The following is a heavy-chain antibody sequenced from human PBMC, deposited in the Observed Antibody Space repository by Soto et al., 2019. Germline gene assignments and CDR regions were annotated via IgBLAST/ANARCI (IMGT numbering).Heavy chain of an antibody. Sequence: PSETLSLTCTVSGGSISSYYWSWIRQPPGKGLEWIGYIYYSGSTNYNPSLKSRGTISVDTSKNQFSLKLSSVTAADTAVYYCARDGFGSGWTNFAYWGQGTLVTVPS. CDR3: ARDGFGSGWTNFAY. J-gene: IGHJ4*02. V-gene: IGHV4-59*01. D-gene: IGHD6-19*01. CDR2: IYYSGST. CDR1: GGSISSYY.